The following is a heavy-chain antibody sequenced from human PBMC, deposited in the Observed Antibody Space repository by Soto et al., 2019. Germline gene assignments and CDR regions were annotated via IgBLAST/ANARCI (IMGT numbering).Heavy chain of an antibody. CDR1: GFTVSSCA. J-gene: IGHJ4*02. CDR2: SSGSVGST. Sequence: PGGSLRLSCAASGFTVSSCAMSWVRQAPGKGLEWVSASSGSVGSTYYADSVKGRFTISRDNSKSTLYLQMNSLRAEDTAVYYCAKAQQSSDFWSVYYSAEDAPRSYYLDHWGQGTLATVSS. CDR3: AKAQQSSDFWSVYYSAEDAPRSYYLDH. V-gene: IGHV3-23*01. D-gene: IGHD3-3*01.